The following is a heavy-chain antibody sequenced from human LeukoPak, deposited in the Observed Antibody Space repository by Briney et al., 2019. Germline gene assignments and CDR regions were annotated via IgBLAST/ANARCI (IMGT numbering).Heavy chain of an antibody. CDR2: IYYSGST. J-gene: IGHJ3*02. CDR1: GGSISSYY. CDR3: ASHGPYYYDSSSPRGAFDI. Sequence: SETLSLTCTVSGGSISSYYWSWIRQPPGKGLEWIGYIYYSGSTNYNPSLKSRVTISVDTSKNQFSLKLSSVTAADTAVYYCASHGPYYYDSSSPRGAFDIWGQGTMVTVSS. V-gene: IGHV4-59*01. D-gene: IGHD3-22*01.